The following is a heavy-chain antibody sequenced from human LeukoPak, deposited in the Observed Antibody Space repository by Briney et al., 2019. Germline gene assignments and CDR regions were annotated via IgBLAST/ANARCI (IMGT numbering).Heavy chain of an antibody. J-gene: IGHJ4*02. CDR1: GGSVSSGSFY. CDR3: ARGVVVVAAYILYFDY. V-gene: IGHV4-61*01. Sequence: SATLSLTCTVSGGSVSSGSFYWSWIRPPPGQGLVWIGYIYYSESTNYNPSLKRRVTISVDTSKNQFSLKLSSVTAADTAVYYCARGVVVVAAYILYFDYWGQGTLVTVSS. D-gene: IGHD2-15*01. CDR2: IYYSEST.